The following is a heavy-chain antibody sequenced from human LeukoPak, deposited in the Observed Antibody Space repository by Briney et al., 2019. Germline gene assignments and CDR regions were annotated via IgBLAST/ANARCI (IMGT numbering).Heavy chain of an antibody. D-gene: IGHD1-26*01. J-gene: IGHJ5*02. CDR1: GGSISSGSYY. V-gene: IGHV4-61*02. CDR3: ARDESRGVGATLHWFDP. Sequence: SETLSLTCTVSGGSISSGSYYWSWIRQPAGKGLEWIGRIYTSGSTNYNPSLKSRVTISVDTSKDQFSLKLSSVTAADTAVYYFARDESRGVGATLHWFDPWGQGTLVTVSS. CDR2: IYTSGST.